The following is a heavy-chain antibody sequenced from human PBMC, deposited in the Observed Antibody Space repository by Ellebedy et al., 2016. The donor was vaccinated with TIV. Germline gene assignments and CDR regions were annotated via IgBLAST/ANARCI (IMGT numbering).Heavy chain of an antibody. D-gene: IGHD1-26*01. Sequence: PGGSLRLSCAASGFTFSGSGMTWVRQAPGKGPEWVSRINTDGRTIDYADSVKGRFTISRDNAKNTLYLQMNSLRLEDTGVYFCARAGSYRFDYWGQGSLVTVSS. CDR3: ARAGSYRFDY. J-gene: IGHJ4*02. V-gene: IGHV3-74*01. CDR1: GFTFSGSG. CDR2: INTDGRTI.